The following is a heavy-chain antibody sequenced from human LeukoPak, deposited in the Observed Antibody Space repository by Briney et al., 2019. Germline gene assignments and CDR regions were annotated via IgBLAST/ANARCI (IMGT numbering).Heavy chain of an antibody. D-gene: IGHD2-2*01. CDR3: ARTGYCSSSSCYEDYGMDV. CDR1: GASLSSGGYH. Sequence: PSQTLSLTCSVSGASLSSGGYHRSWIRQRPGKGLEWIGFIYFTGRILYNPSLKSRVTISQDTSQNQFFLKMTSMTAADTAVYFCARTGYCSSSSCYEDYGMDVWGQGTTVTVS. J-gene: IGHJ6*02. CDR2: IYFTGRI. V-gene: IGHV4-31*03.